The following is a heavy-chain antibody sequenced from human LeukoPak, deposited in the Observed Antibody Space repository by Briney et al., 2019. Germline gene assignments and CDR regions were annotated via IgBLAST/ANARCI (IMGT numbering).Heavy chain of an antibody. CDR1: GGTFSSYA. CDR2: IIPNFGTA. D-gene: IGHD1-26*01. J-gene: IGHJ5*02. V-gene: IGHV1-69*06. CDR3: ASSGSYKNPVRWFDP. Sequence: EASVKVSCKASGGTFSSYAISWVRQAPGQGLEWMGRIIPNFGTANYAQKFQGRVTITADKSTSTPYMELSSLRSEDTAVYYCASSGSYKNPVRWFDPWGQGTLVTVSS.